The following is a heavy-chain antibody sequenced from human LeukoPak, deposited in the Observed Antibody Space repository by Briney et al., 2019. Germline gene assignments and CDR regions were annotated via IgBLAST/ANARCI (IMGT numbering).Heavy chain of an antibody. CDR2: INHSGSA. J-gene: IGHJ3*02. Sequence: SETLSLTCAVYGGSFSNYYWSWIRQPPGKGLEWIGEINHSGSANYNPSLKGRVTISVDTSKNHFSLKLSSVTAEDTAVYYCARHDSSGPYNAFDIWGQGTMVTVSS. CDR1: GGSFSNYY. D-gene: IGHD3-22*01. V-gene: IGHV4-34*01. CDR3: ARHDSSGPYNAFDI.